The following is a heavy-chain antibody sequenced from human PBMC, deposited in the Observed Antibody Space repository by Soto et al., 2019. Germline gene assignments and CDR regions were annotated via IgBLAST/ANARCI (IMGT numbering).Heavy chain of an antibody. CDR2: ISGSGGST. Sequence: EVQLLESGGGLVQPGGSLRLSCAASGFTFSSYAMSWVRQAPGKGLEWVSAISGSGGSTYYADSVKGRFTISRDNSKNTRYLQMNSLRAEDTAVYYCAKDPGEYSYGHRTDYWGQGTLVTVSS. CDR3: AKDPGEYSYGHRTDY. V-gene: IGHV3-23*01. D-gene: IGHD5-18*01. J-gene: IGHJ4*02. CDR1: GFTFSSYA.